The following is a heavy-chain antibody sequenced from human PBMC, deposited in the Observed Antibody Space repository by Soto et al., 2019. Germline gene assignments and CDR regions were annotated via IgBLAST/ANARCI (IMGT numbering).Heavy chain of an antibody. J-gene: IGHJ6*02. CDR2: INPNSGGT. D-gene: IGHD3-22*01. Sequence: ASVKVSCKASGYTFTGYYMHWVRQAPGQGLEWMGWINPNSGGTNYAQKFQGRVTMTRDTSISTAYMELSRLRSDDTAVYCCARDVPYYDSSGYGYYYYGMDVWGQGTTVTVSS. CDR1: GYTFTGYY. V-gene: IGHV1-2*02. CDR3: ARDVPYYDSSGYGYYYYGMDV.